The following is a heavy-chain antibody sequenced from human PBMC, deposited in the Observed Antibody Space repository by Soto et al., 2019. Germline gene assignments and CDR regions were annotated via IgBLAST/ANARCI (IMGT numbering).Heavy chain of an antibody. J-gene: IGHJ6*02. CDR3: ARVPNYDILTGYHTGMDV. CDR1: GGSFSGYY. CDR2: INHSGST. V-gene: IGHV4-34*01. D-gene: IGHD3-9*01. Sequence: SETLSLTCAVYGGSFSGYYWSWIRQPPGKGLEWIGEINHSGSTNYNPSLKSRVTISVDTSKNQFSLKLSSVTAADTAVYCCARVPNYDILTGYHTGMDVWGQGTTVTVSS.